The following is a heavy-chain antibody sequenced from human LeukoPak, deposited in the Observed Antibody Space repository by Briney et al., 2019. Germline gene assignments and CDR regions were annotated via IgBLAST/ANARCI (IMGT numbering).Heavy chain of an antibody. Sequence: PSETLSLTCTVSGGSISSYSWSWIRQPPGKGLEWIGYIYHSGSTYYNPSLKSRVTISVDRSKNQFSLKLSSVTAADTAVYYCARCLTGYYGYYFDYWGQGTLVTVSS. CDR2: IYHSGST. V-gene: IGHV4-30-2*01. CDR3: ARCLTGYYGYYFDY. CDR1: GGSISSYS. D-gene: IGHD3-9*01. J-gene: IGHJ4*02.